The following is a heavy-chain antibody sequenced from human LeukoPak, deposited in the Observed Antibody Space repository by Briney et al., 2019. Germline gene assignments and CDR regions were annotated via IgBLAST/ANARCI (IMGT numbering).Heavy chain of an antibody. J-gene: IGHJ3*02. CDR1: GFTFSSYW. Sequence: GGSLRLSCAASGFTFSSYWMHWVRQAPGKGLVLVSRISTDGSSTNSADSVKGRLTISRDNAKNTLYLQMNSLRAEDTAVYYCVREYSSSSGRAFDMWGQGTMVTVSP. CDR3: VREYSSSSGRAFDM. CDR2: ISTDGSST. D-gene: IGHD6-6*01. V-gene: IGHV3-74*01.